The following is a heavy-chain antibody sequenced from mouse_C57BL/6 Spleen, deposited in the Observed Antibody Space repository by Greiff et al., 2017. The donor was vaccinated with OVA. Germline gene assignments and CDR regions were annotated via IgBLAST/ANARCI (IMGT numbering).Heavy chain of an antibody. V-gene: IGHV1-74*01. D-gene: IGHD2-4*01. Sequence: QVHVKQPGAELVKPGASVKVSCKASGYTFTSYWMHWVKQRPGQGLEWIGRIHPSDSDTNYNQKFKGKATLTVDKSSSTAYMQLSSLTSEDSAVYYCASIYYDYDGFAYWGQGTLVTVSA. CDR1: GYTFTSYW. CDR2: IHPSDSDT. CDR3: ASIYYDYDGFAY. J-gene: IGHJ3*01.